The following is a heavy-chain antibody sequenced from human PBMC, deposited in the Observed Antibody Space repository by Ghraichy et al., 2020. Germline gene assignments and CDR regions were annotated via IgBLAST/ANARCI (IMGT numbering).Heavy chain of an antibody. V-gene: IGHV3-21*01. CDR1: EFTFSSYG. D-gene: IGHD1-26*01. CDR3: ARSWELGAFDI. CDR2: ISSSSNYI. Sequence: GKSLNISCVASEFTFSSYGMTWVRQAPGKGLEWVSSISSSSNYIYYADSVKGRITISRDNAKNSLYLQMNSLRVEDTAVYYCARSWELGAFDIWGQGTMVTVSS. J-gene: IGHJ3*02.